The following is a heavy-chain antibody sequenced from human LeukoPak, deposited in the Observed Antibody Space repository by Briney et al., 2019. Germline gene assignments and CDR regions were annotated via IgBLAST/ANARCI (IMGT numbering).Heavy chain of an antibody. J-gene: IGHJ5*02. D-gene: IGHD1-14*01. V-gene: IGHV1-8*02. Sequence: ASVKVSCKASGYTFTGYYMHWVRQATGQGLEWMGWMNPNSGNTGYAQKFQGRVTMTRNTSISTAYMELSSLRSEDTAVYYCARDPAKIRPELNWFDPWGQGTLVTVSS. CDR3: ARDPAKIRPELNWFDP. CDR2: MNPNSGNT. CDR1: GYTFTGYY.